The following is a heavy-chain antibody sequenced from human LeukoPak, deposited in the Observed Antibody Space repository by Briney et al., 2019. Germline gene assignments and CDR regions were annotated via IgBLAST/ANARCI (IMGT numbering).Heavy chain of an antibody. D-gene: IGHD2-15*01. J-gene: IGHJ4*02. CDR2: ICGSGDIT. Sequence: GGSLRLSCAVSGFTFSSYAMSWVRQAPGKGPEWVSVICGSGDITYYADSVKGRFTVSRDDSENTLYLQMNSLRVKDTALYFCAKAPGGSCYASSDYWGQGTLVTVSS. CDR1: GFTFSSYA. CDR3: AKAPGGSCYASSDY. V-gene: IGHV3-23*01.